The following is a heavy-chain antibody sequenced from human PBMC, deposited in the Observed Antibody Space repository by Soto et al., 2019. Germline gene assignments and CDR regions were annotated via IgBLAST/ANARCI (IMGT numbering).Heavy chain of an antibody. CDR3: ARGRHDYSNYDLLYYYYYGMDV. CDR2: IYSGGST. D-gene: IGHD4-4*01. CDR1: GFTVSSNY. V-gene: IGHV3-53*01. J-gene: IGHJ6*02. Sequence: PGGSLRLSCAASGFTVSSNYMSWVRQAPGKGLEWVSVIYSGGSTYYADSVKGRFTISRDNSKNTLYLQMNSLRAEDTAVYYCARGRHDYSNYDLLYYYYYGMDVWGQGTTVTVSS.